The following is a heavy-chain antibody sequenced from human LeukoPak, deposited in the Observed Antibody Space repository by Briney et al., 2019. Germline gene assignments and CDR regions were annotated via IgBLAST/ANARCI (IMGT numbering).Heavy chain of an antibody. Sequence: GGSLRLSCAASGFTFSSYGMHWVRQAPGKGLEWVAFIRNDGSNKYYADSVKGRFTISRDNSRNTLYLQMNSLRAEDTAVYYCAEDGMVRGIIIRLETWGQGTLVTVSS. CDR3: AEDGMVRGIIIRLET. J-gene: IGHJ4*02. CDR1: GFTFSSYG. V-gene: IGHV3-30*02. D-gene: IGHD3-10*01. CDR2: IRNDGSNK.